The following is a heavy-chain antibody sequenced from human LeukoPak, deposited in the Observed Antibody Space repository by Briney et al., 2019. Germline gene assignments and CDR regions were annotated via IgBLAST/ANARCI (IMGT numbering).Heavy chain of an antibody. Sequence: SQTLSLTCTVSGGSISSGGYYWSWIRQHPGKGLEWIGYIYYSGSTYYNPSLKSRVTISVDTSKNQLSLKLSSVTAADTAVYYCARVTSSSWYLLDYWGQGTLVTVSS. CDR3: ARVTSSSWYLLDY. J-gene: IGHJ4*02. CDR1: GGSISSGGYY. D-gene: IGHD6-13*01. V-gene: IGHV4-31*03. CDR2: IYYSGST.